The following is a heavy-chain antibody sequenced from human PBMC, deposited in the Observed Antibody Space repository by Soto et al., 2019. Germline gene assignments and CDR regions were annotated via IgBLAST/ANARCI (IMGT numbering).Heavy chain of an antibody. CDR1: GFTVSSNY. CDR2: IYSGGST. V-gene: IGHV3-53*04. Sequence: EVQLVESGGGLVQPGGSLRLSCAASGFTVSSNYMSWVRQAPGKGLEWVSVIYSGGSTYYADTVKGRFTISRLNSKNTLYLQMNSLRAEDTAVHFCAKEKYCGLTGVIDYWGQGTLVTVSS. CDR3: AKEKYCGLTGVIDY. J-gene: IGHJ4*02. D-gene: IGHD3-16*02.